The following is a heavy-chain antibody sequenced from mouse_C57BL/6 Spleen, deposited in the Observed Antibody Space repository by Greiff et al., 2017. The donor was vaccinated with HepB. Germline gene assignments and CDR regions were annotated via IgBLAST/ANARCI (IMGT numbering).Heavy chain of an antibody. Sequence: EVQLQQSGAELVKPGASVKLSCTASGFNIKDYYMHWVKQRTEQGLEWIGRIDPEDGETKYAPKFQGKATITADTSSNTSYLQLSSLTSEDTAVYYCARTITTVVAHWYFDVWGTGTTVTVSS. CDR1: GFNIKDYY. J-gene: IGHJ1*03. CDR3: ARTITTVVAHWYFDV. V-gene: IGHV14-2*01. CDR2: IDPEDGET. D-gene: IGHD1-1*01.